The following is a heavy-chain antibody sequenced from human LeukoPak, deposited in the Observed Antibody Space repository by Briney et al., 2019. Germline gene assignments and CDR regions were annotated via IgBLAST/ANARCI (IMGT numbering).Heavy chain of an antibody. CDR2: ISDGGVT. V-gene: IGHV4-59*12. D-gene: IGHD2-2*01. CDR3: ARDSGGYCSSTSCYDY. Sequence: SETLSLTCNVSGGSISTYYWSWIRQPPGKGLEWIGYISDGGVTSYNPSLKSRVTISVDTSKNQFSLKLSSVTAADTAVYYCARDSGGYCSSTSCYDYWGQGTLVTVSS. CDR1: GGSISTYY. J-gene: IGHJ4*02.